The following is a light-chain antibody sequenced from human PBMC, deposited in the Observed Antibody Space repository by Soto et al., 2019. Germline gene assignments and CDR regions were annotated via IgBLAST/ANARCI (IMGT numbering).Light chain of an antibody. CDR1: SSDVGAYTS. CDR2: EVS. CDR3: SSYTSDNRNYV. J-gene: IGLJ1*01. Sequence: QSVLTQPASVSGSPGQSITISCTGSSSDVGAYTSVSWYQQHPGKAPKLMIYEVSNWPSGVSRRFSGSKSGNTASLTIPGLQAEDEAHYYCSSYTSDNRNYVFGTGTKVTVL. V-gene: IGLV2-14*01.